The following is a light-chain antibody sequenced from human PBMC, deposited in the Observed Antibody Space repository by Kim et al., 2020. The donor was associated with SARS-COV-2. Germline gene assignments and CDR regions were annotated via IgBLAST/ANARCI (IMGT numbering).Light chain of an antibody. J-gene: IGLJ2*01. V-gene: IGLV1-51*01. CDR1: SSNIGNNY. CDR3: GTWDSSLSAGGV. CDR2: DNN. Sequence: KVTISCSGSSSNIGNNYVSWYQQLPGTAPKLLIYDNNKRPSGIPDRFSGSKSGTSATLGITGLQTGDEADYYCGTWDSSLSAGGVFGRGTQLTVL.